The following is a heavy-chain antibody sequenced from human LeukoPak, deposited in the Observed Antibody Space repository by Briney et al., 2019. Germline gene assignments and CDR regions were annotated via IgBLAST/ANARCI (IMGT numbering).Heavy chain of an antibody. CDR2: IYYSGST. V-gene: IGHV4-59*01. D-gene: IGHD3-22*01. J-gene: IGHJ5*02. CDR3: ARQGDYYDSSGYL. Sequence: PSETLSLTCTVSGGSISSYYWSWIRQPPGKGLEWIGYIYYSGSTNYNPSLKSRVTISVDTSKNQFSLKLSSVTAADTAVCYCARQGDYYDSSGYLWGQGTLVTVSS. CDR1: GGSISSYY.